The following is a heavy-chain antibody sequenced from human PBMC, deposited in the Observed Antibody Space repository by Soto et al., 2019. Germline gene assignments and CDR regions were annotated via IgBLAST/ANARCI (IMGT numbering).Heavy chain of an antibody. V-gene: IGHV1-46*01. CDR2: INPSAGST. CDR3: ARGWGKYFGVNDF. Sequence: ASVKVSCKASGYTFTSYYIHWVRQAPGQGLEWVGLINPSAGSTTYAQKFQGRVTMTRDTSTSTVYMELNSLRSEDTAVYFCARGWGKYFGVNDFWGQ. CDR1: GYTFTSYY. D-gene: IGHD2-8*01. J-gene: IGHJ4*02.